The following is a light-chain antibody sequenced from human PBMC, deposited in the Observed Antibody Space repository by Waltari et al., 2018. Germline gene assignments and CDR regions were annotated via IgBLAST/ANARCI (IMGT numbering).Light chain of an antibody. CDR1: QSVLYSGNSKKH. CDR3: QQYYGAPRT. J-gene: IGKJ1*01. CDR2: WAS. Sequence: DIVMTQSPDSLAVSLGERATINCKSSQSVLYSGNSKKHLAWFQQKPGQPPKILIYWASPRESGVPDRFIGSGSGTDFTLTITSLQAEDVAVYYCQQYYGAPRTFGQGTKVEIK. V-gene: IGKV4-1*01.